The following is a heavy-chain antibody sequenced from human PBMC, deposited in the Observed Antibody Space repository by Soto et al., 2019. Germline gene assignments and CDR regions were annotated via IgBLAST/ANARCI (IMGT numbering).Heavy chain of an antibody. V-gene: IGHV3-23*01. CDR1: GFTFSSYA. CDR2: ISGSGGST. CDR3: AKVGVGALNDS. Sequence: EVQLLESGGGLVQPGGSLRLSCAASGFTFSSYAMSWVRQAPGKGLEWVSAISGSGGSTYYADSVKGRFTISRDNSKNTLYRHMNSLRAEDTAVYCCAKVGVGALNDSWGQGTLVTVSS. D-gene: IGHD3-16*01. J-gene: IGHJ4*02.